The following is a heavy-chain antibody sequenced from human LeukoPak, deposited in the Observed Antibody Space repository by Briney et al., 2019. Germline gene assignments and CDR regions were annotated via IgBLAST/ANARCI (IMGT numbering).Heavy chain of an antibody. Sequence: SQTLSLTCTVSGDSISSGGTCWGWIRQPPGRGLDWIGYIYYSGSAYYNPFLKSRVSISVDTSKNQFSLKLTSVTAADTALYFCARDYSRGYAWFDPWGQGILVTVSS. CDR2: IYYSGSA. CDR3: ARDYSRGYAWFDP. V-gene: IGHV4-31*03. D-gene: IGHD5-12*01. J-gene: IGHJ5*02. CDR1: GDSISSGGTC.